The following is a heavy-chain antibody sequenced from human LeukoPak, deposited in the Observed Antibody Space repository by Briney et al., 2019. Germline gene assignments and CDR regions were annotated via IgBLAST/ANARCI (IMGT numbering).Heavy chain of an antibody. J-gene: IGHJ6*02. CDR3: ARGGTVRNGMDV. Sequence: SETLSLTCTVSGGSISSHYWSWIRQPPGKGLEWIGYIYYSGSTNYNPSLKGRVTISVDTSRNQFSLKLSSVTATDTAVYYCARGGTVRNGMDVWGQGTTVTVSS. CDR2: IYYSGST. D-gene: IGHD1-26*01. V-gene: IGHV4-59*11. CDR1: GGSISSHY.